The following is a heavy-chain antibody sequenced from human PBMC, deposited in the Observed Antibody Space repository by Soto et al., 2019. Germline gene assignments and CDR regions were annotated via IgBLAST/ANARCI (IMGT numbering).Heavy chain of an antibody. CDR3: AKDPTIVVVIRGYYFDY. CDR1: GFTFSSYA. V-gene: IGHV3-23*01. J-gene: IGHJ4*02. D-gene: IGHD3-22*01. CDR2: ISGSGGST. Sequence: LSLSSAASGFTFSSYAMSWVRQAPGKGLEWVSAISGSGGSTYYADSVKGRFTISRDNSKNTLYLQMNSLRAEDTAVYYCAKDPTIVVVIRGYYFDYWGQGTLVTVSS.